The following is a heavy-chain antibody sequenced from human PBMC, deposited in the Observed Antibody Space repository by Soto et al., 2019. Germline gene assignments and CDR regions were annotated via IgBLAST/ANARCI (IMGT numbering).Heavy chain of an antibody. CDR2: IDHTGSS. Sequence: PSETLSLTCTVSGGSISSADYYWSWIRQPPGKGLEWIGYIDHTGSSYYNPSLKSRVTISADTSKNQFSLKVTSVTAADTAMYYCAAGFCSGGSCYWFDPWGQGTLVTVSS. J-gene: IGHJ5*02. CDR3: AAGFCSGGSCYWFDP. CDR1: GGSISSADYY. V-gene: IGHV4-30-4*02. D-gene: IGHD2-15*01.